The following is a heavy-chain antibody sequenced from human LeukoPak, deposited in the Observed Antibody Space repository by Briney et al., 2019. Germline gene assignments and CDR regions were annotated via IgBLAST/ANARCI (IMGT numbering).Heavy chain of an antibody. Sequence: SETLSLTCTVSGGSISSNYWSWIRQPPGKGLEWIGYIYYNGNTNYNPSLKSRVTTSVDTSKNQFSLKLSFVTAADTAVYYCARARSANLVLLDYWGQGTLVTVSS. J-gene: IGHJ4*02. CDR3: ARARSANLVLLDY. D-gene: IGHD1-14*01. CDR1: GGSISSNY. CDR2: IYYNGNT. V-gene: IGHV4-59*01.